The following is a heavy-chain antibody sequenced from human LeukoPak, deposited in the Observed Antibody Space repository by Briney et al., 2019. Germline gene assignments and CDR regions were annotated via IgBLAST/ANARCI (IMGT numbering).Heavy chain of an antibody. Sequence: GGSLRLSCAASGFTFSSYWMHWVRQAPGKGLVWVLRINSDGSSTSYVDSVKGRFTISRDNAKNTLYLQMNSLRAEDTAAYYCARLREIPVFGVVTKSTSYFDYWGQGTLVTVSS. CDR2: INSDGSST. J-gene: IGHJ4*02. CDR1: GFTFSSYW. D-gene: IGHD3-3*01. V-gene: IGHV3-74*01. CDR3: ARLREIPVFGVVTKSTSYFDY.